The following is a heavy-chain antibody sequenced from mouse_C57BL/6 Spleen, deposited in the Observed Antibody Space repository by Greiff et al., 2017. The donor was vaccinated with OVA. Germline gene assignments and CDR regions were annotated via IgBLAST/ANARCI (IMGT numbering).Heavy chain of an antibody. V-gene: IGHV1-50*01. CDR3: ARGGITTVVYFDY. J-gene: IGHJ2*01. Sequence: QVQLQQPGAELVKPGASVKLSCKASGYTFTSYWMQWVKQRPGQGLEWIGEIDPSDSYTNYNQKFKGKATLTVDTSPSTAYMQLSSLTSEDSAVYYCARGGITTVVYFDYWGQGTTLTVSS. CDR2: IDPSDSYT. D-gene: IGHD1-1*01. CDR1: GYTFTSYW.